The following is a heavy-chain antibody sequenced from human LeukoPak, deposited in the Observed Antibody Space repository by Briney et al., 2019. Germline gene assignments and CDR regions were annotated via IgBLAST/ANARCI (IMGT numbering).Heavy chain of an antibody. CDR2: ISSSSSYI. CDR1: GFTFSSYS. J-gene: IGHJ4*02. Sequence: GGSLRLSCAASGFTFSSYSMNWVRQAPGKGLEWVSSISSSSSYIYYADSVKGRFTISRDNAKNSLYLQMNSLRAEDTALYYCARDDGGNSVDYWGQGTLVTVSS. D-gene: IGHD4-23*01. V-gene: IGHV3-21*01. CDR3: ARDDGGNSVDY.